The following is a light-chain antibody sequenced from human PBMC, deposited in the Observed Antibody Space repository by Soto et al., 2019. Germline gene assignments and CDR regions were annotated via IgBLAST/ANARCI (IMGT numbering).Light chain of an antibody. J-gene: IGKJ1*01. V-gene: IGKV1-6*01. CDR2: GAS. CDR1: QCIGND. CDR3: PQDNSYPLT. Sequence: AIQMTQSPSSLSASVGDRVTITCRASQCIGNDLGWYQQKPGKAPKVLIYGASSLQGGVPSRFSGSGSGTDFTLTISSLQPEDFATYYCPQDNSYPLTFCQGTKVEVK.